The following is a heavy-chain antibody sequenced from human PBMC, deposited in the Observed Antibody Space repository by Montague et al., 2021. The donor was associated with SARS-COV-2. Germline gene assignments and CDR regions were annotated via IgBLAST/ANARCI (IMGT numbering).Heavy chain of an antibody. V-gene: IGHV4-34*01. J-gene: IGHJ4*02. D-gene: IGHD1-1*01. Sequence: SETLSLTCAVYGGSFSDYHWTWIRQSPGEGLEWIGQIYHGGSTKYNPSLKSRVTISIDTSKKQFSLKLTSVTAADTAVYYCARGAPGYWGQGTLVTVSS. CDR3: ARGAPGY. CDR1: GGSFSDYH. CDR2: IYHGGST.